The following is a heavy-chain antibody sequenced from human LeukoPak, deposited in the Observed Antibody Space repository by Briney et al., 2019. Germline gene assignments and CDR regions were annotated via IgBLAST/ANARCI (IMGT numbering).Heavy chain of an antibody. CDR2: INPNSGGT. Sequence: ASVKVSCKASGYTFTGYYMHWVRQAPGQGLEWMGWINPNSGGTNYAQKFQGRVTMTRDTSISTAYMELSRLRSDDTAVYYCARDPGYSRYYFDYWGQGTLVTVSS. V-gene: IGHV1-2*02. D-gene: IGHD2-15*01. CDR3: ARDPGYSRYYFDY. J-gene: IGHJ4*02. CDR1: GYTFTGYY.